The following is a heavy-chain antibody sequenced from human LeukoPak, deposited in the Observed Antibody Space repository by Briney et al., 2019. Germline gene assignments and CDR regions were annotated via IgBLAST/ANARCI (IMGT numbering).Heavy chain of an antibody. CDR1: GGTFSSYA. CDR3: ARDRGSFVGSIWYSHYMDV. D-gene: IGHD6-13*01. Sequence: SVKVSCKASGGTFSSYAISWVRQAPGQGLEWMGGIIPIFGTANYAQKFQGRVTITADESTSTAYMELSSLRSEDTAVYYCARDRGSFVGSIWYSHYMDVWRKGTTVTVSS. CDR2: IIPIFGTA. V-gene: IGHV1-69*13. J-gene: IGHJ6*03.